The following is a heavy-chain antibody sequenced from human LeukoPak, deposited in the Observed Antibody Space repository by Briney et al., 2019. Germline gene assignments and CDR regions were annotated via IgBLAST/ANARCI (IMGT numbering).Heavy chain of an antibody. J-gene: IGHJ4*02. CDR3: ARRYTASPGERFDY. Sequence: SETLSLTCTVSGGPLSTYYWLCIRQPPGKGREWLGYVYPSENTNYNPSLTSRVTIALDTSKNQSSLTLRSLTAADTAVYYCARRYTASPGERFDYWGQRILVTVSS. V-gene: IGHV4-4*08. CDR2: VYPSENT. CDR1: GGPLSTYY. D-gene: IGHD2-2*02.